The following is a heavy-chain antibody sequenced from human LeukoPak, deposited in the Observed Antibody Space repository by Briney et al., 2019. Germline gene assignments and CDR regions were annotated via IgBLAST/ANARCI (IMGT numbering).Heavy chain of an antibody. CDR1: GGSISTASSY. D-gene: IGHD2-15*01. CDR3: ARHPDYSPFED. V-gene: IGHV4-39*01. CDR2: SYYGGGS. J-gene: IGHJ4*02. Sequence: NASETLSLTCSVSGGSISTASSYWAWIRQSPGKGLEWIASSYYGGGSYYDPSLKSRLRISIDTSKNQFSLKLTSVSAADTAVYYCARHPDYSPFEDWGQGTLATVSS.